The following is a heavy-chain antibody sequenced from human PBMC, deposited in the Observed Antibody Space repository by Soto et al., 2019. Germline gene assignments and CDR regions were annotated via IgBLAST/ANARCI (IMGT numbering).Heavy chain of an antibody. J-gene: IGHJ6*03. V-gene: IGHV3-9*01. Sequence: GGSLRLSCAASGFSFEDYGMHWVRQAPGKGLEWVSGINWNSGRMGYADSVKGRFTISRDNAKNSLYLQMNSLRPEDTALYYCAKAISFYSYFMDVWGKGTRVTVSS. CDR2: INWNSGRM. CDR1: GFSFEDYG. CDR3: AKAISFYSYFMDV.